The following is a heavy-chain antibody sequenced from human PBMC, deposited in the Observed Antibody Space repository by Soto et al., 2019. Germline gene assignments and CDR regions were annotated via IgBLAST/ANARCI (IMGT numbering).Heavy chain of an antibody. V-gene: IGHV3-30-3*01. Sequence: QVQLVESGGGVVQPGRSLRLSCAASGFTFSSYAMHWVRQAPGKGLEWVAVISYDGSNKYYADSVKGRFTISRDNSKNTLYLQMNSLRAEDTAVYYCAREAYDFWSGSFFQTPGHCGCYFEYCGQGTLVTVSS. CDR2: ISYDGSNK. D-gene: IGHD3-3*01. J-gene: IGHJ4*02. CDR1: GFTFSSYA. CDR3: AREAYDFWSGSFFQTPGHCGCYFEY.